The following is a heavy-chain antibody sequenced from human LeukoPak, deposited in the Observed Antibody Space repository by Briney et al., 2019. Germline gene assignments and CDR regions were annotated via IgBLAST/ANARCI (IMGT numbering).Heavy chain of an antibody. Sequence: GGSLRLSCAASGFTFDDYAMHWVRQAPGQGLEWVSGISWNSGSIGYADSVKGRFTISRDNAKDSLYLQMNSLRAEDTALYYCAKSHGYNYYGMDVWGQGTTVTVSS. V-gene: IGHV3-9*01. CDR2: ISWNSGSI. CDR1: GFTFDDYA. CDR3: AKSHGYNYYGMDV. J-gene: IGHJ6*02.